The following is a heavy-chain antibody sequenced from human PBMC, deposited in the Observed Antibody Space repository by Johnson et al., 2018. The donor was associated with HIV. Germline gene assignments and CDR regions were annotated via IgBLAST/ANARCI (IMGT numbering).Heavy chain of an antibody. V-gene: IGHV3-23*04. Sequence: MLLVESGGGLVQPGGSLRLSCAASGFTFSSYAMSWVRQAPGKGLEWVSAISGSGDSAYYADSVKGRFTISRDNSKNTLYLQMDSLRAVDTAVFYCAKDRIRSTAPDTVDVWGQGTMVTVSS. CDR2: ISGSGDSA. D-gene: IGHD4-11*01. CDR3: AKDRIRSTAPDTVDV. CDR1: GFTFSSYA. J-gene: IGHJ3*01.